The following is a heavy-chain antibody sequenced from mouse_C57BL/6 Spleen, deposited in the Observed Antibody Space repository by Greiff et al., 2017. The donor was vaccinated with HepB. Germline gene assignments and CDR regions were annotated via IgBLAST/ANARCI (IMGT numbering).Heavy chain of an antibody. J-gene: IGHJ4*01. V-gene: IGHV1-22*01. CDR3: ANDYYLTY. CDR1: GYTFTDYN. Sequence: VQLQQPGPELVKPGASVKMSCKASGYTFTDYNMHWVKQSHGKSLEWIGYINPNNGGTSYNQKFKGKATLTVTKSSSTAYMELRSLTSEDSAVYYCANDYYLTYWGQGTSVTVSS. CDR2: INPNNGGT. D-gene: IGHD1-1*02.